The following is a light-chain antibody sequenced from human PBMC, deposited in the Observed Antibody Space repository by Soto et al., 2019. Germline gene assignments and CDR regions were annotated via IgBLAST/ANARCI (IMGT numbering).Light chain of an antibody. CDR3: QQYNTWPRT. J-gene: IGKJ1*01. CDR1: QGVTSN. V-gene: IGKV3-15*01. Sequence: ETVMTQSPATLSVSPGEGATLSCRASQGVTSNLAWYQQKPGQAPRLLIYGASTRATGIPARFSGSGSGTEFTLTISSLQSEDFAFYYCQQYNTWPRTFGQGTKVDIK. CDR2: GAS.